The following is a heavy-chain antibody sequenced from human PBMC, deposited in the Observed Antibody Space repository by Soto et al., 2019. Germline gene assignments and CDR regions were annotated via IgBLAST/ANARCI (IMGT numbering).Heavy chain of an antibody. CDR3: ARDLQNYDILTGYAIHYFDY. CDR1: GFTFSSYS. D-gene: IGHD3-9*01. CDR2: ISSSSSYI. Sequence: EVQLVESGGGLVKPGGSLRLSCAASGFTFSSYSMNWVRQAPGKGLEWVSSISSSSSYIYYADSVKGRFTISRDNAKNSLYLQMNSLRAEDTAVYYCARDLQNYDILTGYAIHYFDYWGQGTLVTVSS. V-gene: IGHV3-21*01. J-gene: IGHJ4*02.